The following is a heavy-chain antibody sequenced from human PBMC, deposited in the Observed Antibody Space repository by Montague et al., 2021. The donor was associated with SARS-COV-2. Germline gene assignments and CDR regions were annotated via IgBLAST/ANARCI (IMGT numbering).Heavy chain of an antibody. V-gene: IGHV4-34*01. Sequence: SETLSLTCSVYGGSFSGYYWSWIRQSPGEGLEWIGEVCHSGSTNYNPSLKSRVTISIDSSKNHFSLQLRSVTAADTAVYYCARCGIGWSILDVWGQGTTVTVSS. D-gene: IGHD6-19*01. CDR2: VCHSGST. CDR1: GGSFSGYY. CDR3: ARCGIGWSILDV. J-gene: IGHJ6*02.